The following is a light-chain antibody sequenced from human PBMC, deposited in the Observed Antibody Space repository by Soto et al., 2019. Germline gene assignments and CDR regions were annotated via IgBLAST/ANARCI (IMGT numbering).Light chain of an antibody. Sequence: VMTQNKLSLPVTLGPPASISCRSSQSLVHSDGTTYLNWFQQRPGLSPRRLIYRVSNRDSGVPDRYTGSGSGTDFTLKISSVESKHVEVYYCMQGAQRRTSGQGSK. CDR1: QSLVHSDGTTY. J-gene: IGKJ1*01. CDR2: RVS. V-gene: IGKV2-30*02. CDR3: MQGAQRRT.